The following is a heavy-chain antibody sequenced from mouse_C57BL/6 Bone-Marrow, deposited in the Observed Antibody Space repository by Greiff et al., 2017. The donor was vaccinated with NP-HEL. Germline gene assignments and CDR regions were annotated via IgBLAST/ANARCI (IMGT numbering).Heavy chain of an antibody. Sequence: EVKVVESGGGLVQPGGSLSLSCAASVFTFTDYYMSWVRQPPGKALEWLGFIRNKANGYTTEYSASVKGRFTISRDNSQSILYLQMNALRAEDSATYYCASLSSRYYFDYWGQGTTLTVSS. V-gene: IGHV7-3*01. CDR2: IRNKANGYTT. CDR3: ASLSSRYYFDY. D-gene: IGHD1-1*01. CDR1: VFTFTDYY. J-gene: IGHJ2*01.